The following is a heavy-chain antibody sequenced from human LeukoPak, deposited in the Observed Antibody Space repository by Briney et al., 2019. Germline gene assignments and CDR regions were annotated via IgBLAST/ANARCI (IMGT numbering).Heavy chain of an antibody. J-gene: IGHJ4*02. CDR3: ARVPESVGINYFDS. CDR1: GGSISSGSYY. Sequence: SETLSLTCTVSGGSISSGSYYWSWIRQPPGKGLEWIGEINYRGSTNYNPSLKSRVTISVDTSKNQFSLKVNSVTAADTAVYYCARVPESVGINYFDSWGQGTLVTVSS. D-gene: IGHD1-26*01. CDR2: INYRGST. V-gene: IGHV4-39*07.